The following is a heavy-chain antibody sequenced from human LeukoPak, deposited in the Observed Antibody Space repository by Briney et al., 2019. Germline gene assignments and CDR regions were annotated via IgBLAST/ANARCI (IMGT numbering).Heavy chain of an antibody. Sequence: AASVNVSCKASGYTFTSYYMHWVRQAPGQGLEWMGIINPSGGNTSYAQKFQGRVTMTRDTSTSTVYMELSSLRSEDTAVYYCAREQLYYDFWSGYHRPPDYWGQGTLVTVSS. CDR2: INPSGGNT. CDR1: GYTFTSYY. V-gene: IGHV1-46*01. J-gene: IGHJ4*02. D-gene: IGHD3-3*01. CDR3: AREQLYYDFWSGYHRPPDY.